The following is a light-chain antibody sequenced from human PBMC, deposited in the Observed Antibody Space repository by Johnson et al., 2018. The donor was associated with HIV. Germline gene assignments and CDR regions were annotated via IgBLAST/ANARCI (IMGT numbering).Light chain of an antibody. CDR1: SSNIGTNS. J-gene: IGLJ1*01. Sequence: QSVLTQPPSVSAAPGQKVTISCSGSSSNIGTNSVSWYQQLPGTAPRLLIYENNKRPSGIPDRFSGSKSGTSATLGITGLQTGDEADYYCGTWDSRLSVYVVGTGTKVTVL. CDR2: ENN. CDR3: GTWDSRLSVYV. V-gene: IGLV1-51*02.